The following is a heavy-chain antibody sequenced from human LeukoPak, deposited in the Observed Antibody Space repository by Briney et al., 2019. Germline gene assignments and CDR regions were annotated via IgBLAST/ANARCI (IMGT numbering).Heavy chain of an antibody. CDR3: ARGRMVRGGIDY. CDR1: GGSISSSSYY. CDR2: IYYSGST. D-gene: IGHD3-10*01. J-gene: IGHJ4*02. Sequence: PSETLSLTCIVSGGSISSSSYYWGWIRQPPGKGLEWIGSIYYSGSTYYNPSLKSRVTISVDTSKNQFSLKLSSVTAADTAVYYCARGRMVRGGIDYWGQGTLVTVSS. V-gene: IGHV4-39*07.